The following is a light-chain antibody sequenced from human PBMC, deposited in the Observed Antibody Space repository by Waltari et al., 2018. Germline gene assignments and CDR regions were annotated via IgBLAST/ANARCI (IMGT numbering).Light chain of an antibody. J-gene: IGLJ2*01. Sequence: SSELTQDPAVSVALGPTVRITCQGDSLRSYYSSWYQQKPGTAPVLVIYGKNNRPSGIPDRFSGSSSGNTASLTITGAQAEDEADYYCNSRDSSGNHLVFGGGTKLTVL. CDR2: GKN. CDR1: SLRSYY. CDR3: NSRDSSGNHLV. V-gene: IGLV3-19*01.